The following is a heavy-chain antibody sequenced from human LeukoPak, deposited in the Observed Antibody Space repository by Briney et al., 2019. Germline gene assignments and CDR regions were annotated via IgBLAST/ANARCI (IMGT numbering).Heavy chain of an antibody. D-gene: IGHD6-19*01. CDR2: IYYTGST. Sequence: SETLSLTCIVSGGSISYHSWSWIRQPPGKGLEWIGYIYYTGSTNYNPSLKSRVTMSVDTSKNQFSLKLSSVTAADTAVYYCARDQSSGWCDPWGQGTLVTVSS. J-gene: IGHJ5*02. CDR1: GGSISYHS. V-gene: IGHV4-59*11. CDR3: ARDQSSGWCDP.